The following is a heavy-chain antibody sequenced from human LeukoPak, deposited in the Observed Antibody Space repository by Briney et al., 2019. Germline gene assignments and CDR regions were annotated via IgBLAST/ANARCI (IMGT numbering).Heavy chain of an antibody. CDR3: ARDYCGGDCYPFDY. D-gene: IGHD2-21*02. CDR2: INWNGGST. CDR1: GFTFDDYG. J-gene: IGHJ4*02. Sequence: GGSLRLSCAVSGFTFDDYGMSWVHQVPGKGLEWVSGINWNGGSTGYADSVKGRFTISRDNAKKSVYLKMNSLRGEDTALYYCARDYCGGDCYPFDYWGQGTLVTVSS. V-gene: IGHV3-20*04.